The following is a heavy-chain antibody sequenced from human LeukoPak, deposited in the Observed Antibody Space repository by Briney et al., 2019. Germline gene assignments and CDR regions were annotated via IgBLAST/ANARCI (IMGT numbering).Heavy chain of an antibody. V-gene: IGHV3-7*01. Sequence: GGSLRLSCAASGFTFSSYAMSWVRQAPGKGLEWVANIKQDGSEKYYVDSVKGRFTISRDNAKNSLYLQMNSLRAEDTAVYYCARDRYYDFWSGYYHYYFDYWGQGTLVTVSS. D-gene: IGHD3-3*01. J-gene: IGHJ4*02. CDR3: ARDRYYDFWSGYYHYYFDY. CDR1: GFTFSSYA. CDR2: IKQDGSEK.